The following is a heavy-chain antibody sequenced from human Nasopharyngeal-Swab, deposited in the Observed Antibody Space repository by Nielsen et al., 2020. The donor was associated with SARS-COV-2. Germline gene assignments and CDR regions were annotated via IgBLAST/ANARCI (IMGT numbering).Heavy chain of an antibody. D-gene: IGHD2-2*01. Sequence: GESLKISCADSGFNFNTTWMTWVRQAPGKGLEWGANINPEGSEMQYVDSVKGRFTISRDNAENSLYLHMNSLRGDDTAVYYCAHYASSAYWGQGTLVTVSS. CDR3: AHYASSAY. CDR1: GFNFNTTW. V-gene: IGHV3-7*03. J-gene: IGHJ4*02. CDR2: INPEGSEM.